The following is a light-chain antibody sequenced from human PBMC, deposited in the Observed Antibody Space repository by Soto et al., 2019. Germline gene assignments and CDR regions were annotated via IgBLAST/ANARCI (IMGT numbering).Light chain of an antibody. V-gene: IGLV1-47*01. J-gene: IGLJ1*01. Sequence: QSVLTQPPSASGTPGQRVTISCSGSSSNIGSNYVYWYQQLPGTAPKLLIYRNNQRPSGVPDRFPGSKSGTSASLAISGLRSEDEADYYCAAWDDSLGYVFGTGTKVTVL. CDR2: RNN. CDR1: SSNIGSNY. CDR3: AAWDDSLGYV.